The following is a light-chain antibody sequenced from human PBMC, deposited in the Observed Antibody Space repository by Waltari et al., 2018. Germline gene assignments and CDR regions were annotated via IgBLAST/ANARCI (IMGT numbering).Light chain of an antibody. Sequence: QSVLTQPPSVSGAPGQRVTISCTGSGSNIGAGHAVHWYQQLPRAAPKLLIYGSTSRPLGVPARFFGSTSGASASLAIIGLQAEDEADYYCQSYDTSLSVVFGGGTKLTVL. V-gene: IGLV1-40*01. CDR3: QSYDTSLSVV. CDR1: GSNIGAGHA. J-gene: IGLJ3*02. CDR2: GST.